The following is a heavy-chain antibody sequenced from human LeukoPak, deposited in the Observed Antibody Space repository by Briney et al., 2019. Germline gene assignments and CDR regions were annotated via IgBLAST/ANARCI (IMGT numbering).Heavy chain of an antibody. V-gene: IGHV3-48*03. CDR3: ARGVLFFCSGGSCYRPDY. D-gene: IGHD2-15*01. Sequence: GGSLRLSCAASGFTFSSYEMNWVRQAPGEGLEWVSYISSSGSTIYYADSVKGRFTISRDNAKNSLYLQMNSLRAEDTAVYYCARGVLFFCSGGSCYRPDYWGQGTLVTVSS. J-gene: IGHJ4*02. CDR2: ISSSGSTI. CDR1: GFTFSSYE.